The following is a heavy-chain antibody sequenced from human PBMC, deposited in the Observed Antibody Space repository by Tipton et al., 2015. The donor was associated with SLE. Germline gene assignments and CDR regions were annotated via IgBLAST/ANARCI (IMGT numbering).Heavy chain of an antibody. CDR3: ARVLMGFGEPRAPTRGYYYYMDV. J-gene: IGHJ6*03. V-gene: IGHV4-34*01. Sequence: TLSLTCAVSGGSFTMYYWSWIRQSPGKGLEWIGEINHSGSTNYNPSLKSRVTISVDTSKNQFSLKLRSVTAADTAVYYCARVLMGFGEPRAPTRGYYYYMDVWGKGTTVTVSS. D-gene: IGHD3-10*01. CDR1: GGSFTMYY. CDR2: INHSGST.